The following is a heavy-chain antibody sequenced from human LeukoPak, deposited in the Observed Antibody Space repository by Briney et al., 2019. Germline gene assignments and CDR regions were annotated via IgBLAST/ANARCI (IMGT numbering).Heavy chain of an antibody. CDR3: ARLGPVVVIATHFDY. J-gene: IGHJ4*02. CDR2: IYPGDSGT. Sequence: GESLKISCKGSGYSFTSYWIGWVRQMPGKGLEWMGIIYPGDSGTRYSPSFQGQVTISADKSISTAYLQWSSLKASDTAMYYCARLGPVVVIATHFDYWGQGTLVTVSS. D-gene: IGHD2-21*01. CDR1: GYSFTSYW. V-gene: IGHV5-51*01.